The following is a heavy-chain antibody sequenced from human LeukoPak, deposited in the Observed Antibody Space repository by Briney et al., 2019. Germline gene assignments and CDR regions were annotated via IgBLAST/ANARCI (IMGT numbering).Heavy chain of an antibody. V-gene: IGHV1-8*01. D-gene: IGHD2-2*01. CDR3: ARAGIVVVPAAY. CDR1: GYTFTSYH. Sequence: ASVKVSCKASGYTFTSYHINWVRQATGQGLEWMGWMNPNSGNTGYAQKFQGRVTMTRNTSISTAYMELSSLRSEDTAVYYCARAGIVVVPAAYWGQGTLVTVPS. J-gene: IGHJ4*02. CDR2: MNPNSGNT.